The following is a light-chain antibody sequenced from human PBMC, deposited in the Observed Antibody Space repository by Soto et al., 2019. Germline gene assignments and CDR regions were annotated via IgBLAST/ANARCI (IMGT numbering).Light chain of an antibody. J-gene: IGKJ4*01. CDR3: QQVKSYPRT. CDR2: EES. Sequence: DIHLTQSPSSLSASVVARVTITCRASQAITNNLAWYQQKPGNPPKLLIYEESTLHSGVPSRFSGRKVGTQFILTIDSLQPEDFATYYCQQVKSYPRTFGGGTKVDIK. V-gene: IGKV1-9*01. CDR1: QAITNN.